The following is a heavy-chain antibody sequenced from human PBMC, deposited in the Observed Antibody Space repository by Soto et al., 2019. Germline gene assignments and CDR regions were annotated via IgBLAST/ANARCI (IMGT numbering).Heavy chain of an antibody. CDR2: ISSSSSYT. V-gene: IGHV3-11*05. Sequence: QVQLVESGGGLVKPGGSLRLSCAASGFTFSDYYMSWIRQAPGKGLEWVSYISSSSSYTNYADSVKGRFTISRDNAKNSLYLQMNRLRAEDTAVYYWASVKPLDGADWSAPWGQGTLVTVSS. D-gene: IGHD6-13*01. J-gene: IGHJ5*02. CDR3: ASVKPLDGADWSAP. CDR1: GFTFSDYY.